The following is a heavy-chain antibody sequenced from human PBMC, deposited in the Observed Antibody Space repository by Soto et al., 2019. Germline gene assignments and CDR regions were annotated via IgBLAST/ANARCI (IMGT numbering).Heavy chain of an antibody. D-gene: IGHD3-10*01. CDR1: GFTLTSYT. CDR3: VRERGLSSCYGMDV. CDR2: ITSSSSHI. V-gene: IGHV3-21*02. Sequence: EVQLVESGGGLVKPGGSLRLSCAASGFTLTSYTMNWVRQASGKGLEWVSSITSSSSHIYYADSVKGRFTISRDNAGNSLYLQMNSLRAEDSAVYYCVRERGLSSCYGMDVWGQGTTVTVSS. J-gene: IGHJ6*02.